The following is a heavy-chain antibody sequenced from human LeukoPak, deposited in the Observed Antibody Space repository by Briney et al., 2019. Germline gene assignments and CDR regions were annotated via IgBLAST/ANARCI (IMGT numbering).Heavy chain of an antibody. CDR2: INHSGST. CDR1: GGSFRGYY. V-gene: IGHV4-34*01. J-gene: IGHJ4*02. Sequence: SETLSLTCAVYGGSFRGYYWSWIRQPPGKGLEWIGEINHSGSTNYNPALKSRVTISVDTSKNQFSLKLSSVTAADTAVYYCARGTVDTAMVTFDYWGQGTLVTVSS. CDR3: ARGTVDTAMVTFDY. D-gene: IGHD5-18*01.